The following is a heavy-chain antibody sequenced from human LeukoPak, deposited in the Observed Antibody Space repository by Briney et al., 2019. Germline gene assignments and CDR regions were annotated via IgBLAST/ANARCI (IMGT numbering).Heavy chain of an antibody. J-gene: IGHJ3*02. CDR2: ISWNSGSI. CDR1: GFTFDDYA. Sequence: GGSLRLSCAASGFTFDDYAMQWVRQAPGKGLEWVSGISWNSGSIGYADSVKGRFSISRDNAKNSLYLQMNSLRAEDMALYYCAKAAGTGLGAFDIWGQGTMVTVSS. D-gene: IGHD6-13*01. V-gene: IGHV3-9*03. CDR3: AKAAGTGLGAFDI.